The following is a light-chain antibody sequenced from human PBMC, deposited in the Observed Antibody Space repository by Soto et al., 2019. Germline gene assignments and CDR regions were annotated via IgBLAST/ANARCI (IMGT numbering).Light chain of an antibody. V-gene: IGKV1-5*03. J-gene: IGKJ4*01. CDR1: QSISPW. CDR2: KAS. Sequence: IQMTQSPSTLSASVGDSVTITCRASQSISPWLAWYQQKPGTAPTLLIYKASSLEGGVPSRFSGSGSGTDFNITISSLQPDDFATYYGQQYNTYPLTFGGGTTVEIK. CDR3: QQYNTYPLT.